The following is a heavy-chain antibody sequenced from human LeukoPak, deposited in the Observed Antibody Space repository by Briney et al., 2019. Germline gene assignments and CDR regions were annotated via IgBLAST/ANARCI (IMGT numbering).Heavy chain of an antibody. J-gene: IGHJ4*02. V-gene: IGHV3-9*01. CDR3: AKAPYYDSSGFTSPYYFDY. Sequence: GGSLRLSCAASGFSFDYYAMHWVRQPPGKGLEWVSGITWNSDSTGYADSVKGRFTISRDNTKNSLYLQMNSLRAEDTALYYCAKAPYYDSSGFTSPYYFDYWGQGTLVTVSS. CDR2: ITWNSDST. CDR1: GFSFDYYA. D-gene: IGHD3-22*01.